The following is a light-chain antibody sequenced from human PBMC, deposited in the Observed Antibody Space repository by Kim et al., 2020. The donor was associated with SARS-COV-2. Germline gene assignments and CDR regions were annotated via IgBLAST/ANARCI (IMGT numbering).Light chain of an antibody. J-gene: IGKJ2*01. CDR3: QQYNSYPYT. Sequence: SASVGDRVTSTCRASQSISSWLAWYQQKPGKAPKLLIYKASSLESGVPSRFSGSGSGTEFTLTISSLQPDDFATYYCQQYNSYPYTIGQGTKLEI. CDR1: QSISSW. V-gene: IGKV1-5*03. CDR2: KAS.